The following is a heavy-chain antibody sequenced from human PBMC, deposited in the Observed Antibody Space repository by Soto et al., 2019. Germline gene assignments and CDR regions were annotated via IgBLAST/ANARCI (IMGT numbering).Heavy chain of an antibody. V-gene: IGHV4-39*01. Sequence: SETLALTCTVSGGSISSSSYYWGWIRQPPGKGLEWIGSIYYSGSTYYNPSLKSRVTISVDTSKNQFSLKLSSVTAADTAVYYGGGGGWGGEQLGYYYYYGMDVWGQGTTVTVSS. CDR1: GGSISSSSYY. D-gene: IGHD1-26*01. CDR2: IYYSGST. J-gene: IGHJ6*02. CDR3: GGGGWGGEQLGYYYYYGMDV.